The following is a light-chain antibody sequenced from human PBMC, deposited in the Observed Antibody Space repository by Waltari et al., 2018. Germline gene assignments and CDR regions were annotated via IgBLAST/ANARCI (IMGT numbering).Light chain of an antibody. Sequence: EIVMTQSPATLSVSPGETATLSCRASQSVSSNVAWYQKKPGQAPRLLIYDASTRAPSIPARFRGSGSGTEFTLTFSSLQSEDFAVYYCQQYNRWPPITFGHGTRLEI. CDR1: QSVSSN. J-gene: IGKJ5*01. V-gene: IGKV3-15*01. CDR3: QQYNRWPPIT. CDR2: DAS.